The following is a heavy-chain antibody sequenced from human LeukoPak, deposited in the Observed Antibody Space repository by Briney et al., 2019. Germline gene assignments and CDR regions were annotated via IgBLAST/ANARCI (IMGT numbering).Heavy chain of an antibody. V-gene: IGHV3-7*01. Sequence: GGSLRLSCAASGLIFSSYWMSWVRQAPGKGLEWVANIKKDGSEMYYVDSEKGRFTISRDNAKNSLYLQMNSLRADDTAVYHCARQETSSYNGAFDIWGQGTMVTVSS. D-gene: IGHD1-26*01. J-gene: IGHJ3*02. CDR2: IKKDGSEM. CDR3: ARQETSSYNGAFDI. CDR1: GLIFSSYW.